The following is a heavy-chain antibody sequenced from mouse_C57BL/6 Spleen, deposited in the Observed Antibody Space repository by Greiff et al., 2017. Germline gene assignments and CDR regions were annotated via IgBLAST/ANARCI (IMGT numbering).Heavy chain of an antibody. CDR2: IYPGSGST. CDR3: SRFYYGSRGAMDY. J-gene: IGHJ4*01. CDR1: GYTFTSYW. V-gene: IGHV1-55*01. Sequence: QVQLKQPGAELVKPGASVKMSCKASGYTFTSYWITWVKQRHGQGLEWIGDIYPGSGSTHYNEKFKSKATLTVETSSSTAYMQLSSLTSEDSAVYYCSRFYYGSRGAMDYWGQGTSVTVSS. D-gene: IGHD1-1*01.